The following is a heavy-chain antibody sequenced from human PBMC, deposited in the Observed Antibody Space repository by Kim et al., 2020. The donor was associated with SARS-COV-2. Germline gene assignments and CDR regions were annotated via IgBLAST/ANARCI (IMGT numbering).Heavy chain of an antibody. CDR2: ISYDGSNK. CDR1: GFTFSSYG. Sequence: GGSLRLSCAASGFTFSSYGMHWVRQAPGKGLEWVAVISYDGSNKYYADSVKGRFTISRDNSKNTLYLQMNSLRAEDTAVYYFAKDDYSNGPGYGMDVWG. CDR3: AKDDYSNGPGYGMDV. V-gene: IGHV3-30*18. J-gene: IGHJ6*02. D-gene: IGHD4-4*01.